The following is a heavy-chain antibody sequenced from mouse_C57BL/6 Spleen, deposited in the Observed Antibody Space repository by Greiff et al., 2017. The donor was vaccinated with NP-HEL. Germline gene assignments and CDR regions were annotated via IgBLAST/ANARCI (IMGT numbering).Heavy chain of an antibody. CDR2: IYPGDGDT. V-gene: IGHV1-82*01. CDR1: GYAFSSSW. Sequence: VQLQQSGPELVKPGASVKISCKASGYAFSSSWMNWVKQRPGKGLEWIGRIYPGDGDTNYNGKFKGKATMTADTSSSTAYMQLSSRTSEDSAVYFCARERGFYYDYDDAMDYWGQGTSVTVSS. J-gene: IGHJ4*01. D-gene: IGHD2-4*01. CDR3: ARERGFYYDYDDAMDY.